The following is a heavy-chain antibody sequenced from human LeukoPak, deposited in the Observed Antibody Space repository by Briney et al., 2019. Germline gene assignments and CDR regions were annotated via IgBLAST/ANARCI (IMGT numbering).Heavy chain of an antibody. V-gene: IGHV1-69*05. Sequence: SVKVSCKASGGTFSSYAISWVRQAPGQGLEWMGRIIPIFGTANYAQKFQGRVTITTDESTSTAYMELSSLRSVDTAVYYCAREWELAYFQHWGQGTLVTVSS. CDR1: GGTFSSYA. CDR3: AREWELAYFQH. CDR2: IIPIFGTA. D-gene: IGHD1-26*01. J-gene: IGHJ1*01.